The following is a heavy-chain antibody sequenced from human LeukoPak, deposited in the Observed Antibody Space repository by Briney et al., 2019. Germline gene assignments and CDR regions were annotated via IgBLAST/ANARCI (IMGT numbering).Heavy chain of an antibody. CDR1: GFTSSNYA. CDR3: AKGPRTVRFGDRHKGMFDY. CDR2: ISGSGGST. Sequence: GGTLRLSCAVSGFTSSNYAMNWVRQAPGKGLEWVSVISGSGGSTYYADSVKGRFTISRDNSKNTLYLQMNSLRVEDTAVYYCAKGPRTVRFGDRHKGMFDYWGQGTLVTVSS. D-gene: IGHD3-10*01. J-gene: IGHJ4*02. V-gene: IGHV3-23*01.